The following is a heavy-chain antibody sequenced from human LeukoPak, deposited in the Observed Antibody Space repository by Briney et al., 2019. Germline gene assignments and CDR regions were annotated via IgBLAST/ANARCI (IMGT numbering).Heavy chain of an antibody. CDR1: GGTFSNYT. Sequence: SVTVSCKASGGTFSNYTLSWVRQAPGQGLEGMGGLIPMFGAAHYAQKFQGRLTITTDKSTSTVYMEMSSLTSADTAVYYCAALGITWGQGSLVTVSS. D-gene: IGHD1-26*01. V-gene: IGHV1-69*05. CDR3: AALGIT. J-gene: IGHJ5*02. CDR2: LIPMFGAA.